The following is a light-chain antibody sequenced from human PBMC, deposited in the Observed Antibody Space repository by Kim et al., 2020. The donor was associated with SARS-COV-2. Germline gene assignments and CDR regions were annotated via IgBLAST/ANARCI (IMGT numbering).Light chain of an antibody. CDR2: KTN. Sequence: QPVLTQPPSASGTPDQRVTISCSGTSSNIGGNYVYWYQHLPGAAPRLLIYKTNQRPSGVPDRFSGSKSGTSASLAISGLRSEDEADYYCAAWDGSLSAWEFGGGTQLTVL. CDR3: AAWDGSLSAWE. CDR1: SSNIGGNY. J-gene: IGLJ3*02. V-gene: IGLV1-47*01.